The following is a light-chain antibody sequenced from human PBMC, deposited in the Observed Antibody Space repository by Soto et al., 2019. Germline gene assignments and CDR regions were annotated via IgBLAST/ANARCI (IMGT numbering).Light chain of an antibody. CDR3: QLWDSSSDHVV. V-gene: IGLV3-21*02. J-gene: IGLJ3*02. CDR2: DDI. CDR1: NIGSKS. Sequence: SYELTQPPSVSVAPGQTARMTCGGNNIGSKSVHWYQQKPGQAPVLVVYDDIDRPSGIPERFSGSNSGNTATLTISRVEAGDEAVYYCQLWDSSSDHVVFGGGTQLTVL.